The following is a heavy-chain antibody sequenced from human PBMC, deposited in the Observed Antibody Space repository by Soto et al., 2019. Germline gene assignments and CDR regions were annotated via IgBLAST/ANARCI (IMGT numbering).Heavy chain of an antibody. D-gene: IGHD3-22*01. CDR3: ARGHYDSSGYYFYYGRDV. J-gene: IGHJ6*02. CDR2: IGTAGDT. Sequence: GGSLRLSCAASGFTFSSYDMHWVRQATGKGLEWVSDIGTAGDTYYPGSVKGRFTISREKAKHSLYLQMNSMRAGETAVYYCARGHYDSSGYYFYYGRDVWGQGTTVTVS. V-gene: IGHV3-13*01. CDR1: GFTFSSYD.